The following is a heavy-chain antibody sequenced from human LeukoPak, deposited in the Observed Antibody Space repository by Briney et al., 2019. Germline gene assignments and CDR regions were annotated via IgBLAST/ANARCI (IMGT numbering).Heavy chain of an antibody. V-gene: IGHV3-9*01. CDR1: GFTFDDYA. CDR2: ISWNSGSI. J-gene: IGHJ4*02. CDR3: AKDTRATVTLDFDY. D-gene: IGHD4-17*01. Sequence: GGSLRLSCAASGFTFDDYAMHWVRQAPGKGLEWVSGISWNSGSIGYADSVKGRFTISRDNAKNSLYLQMNSLRAEDTALYYCAKDTRATVTLDFDYWGQGTLVTVSS.